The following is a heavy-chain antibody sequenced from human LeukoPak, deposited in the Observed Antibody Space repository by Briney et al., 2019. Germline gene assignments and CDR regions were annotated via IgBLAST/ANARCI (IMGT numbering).Heavy chain of an antibody. J-gene: IGHJ3*02. CDR1: GFTFSNCYM. CDR3: ARVKFEAFDI. CDR2: IYHSGST. Sequence: GSLRLSCAASGFTFSNCYMHWVRQPPGKGLEWIGEIYHSGSTNYNPSLKSRVTISVDKSKNQFSLKLSSVTAADTAVYYCARVKFEAFDIWDQGTMVTVSS. V-gene: IGHV4-4*02.